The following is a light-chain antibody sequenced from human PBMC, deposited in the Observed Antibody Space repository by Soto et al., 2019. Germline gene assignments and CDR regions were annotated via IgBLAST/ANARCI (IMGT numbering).Light chain of an antibody. J-gene: IGKJ4*01. CDR3: QQSYINPLT. V-gene: IGKV1-39*01. CDR2: AAS. Sequence: DIQMTQSPSSLSASVGDRVTITCRASQRISRYLNWYQQNPGKPPKLLIFAASSLQSGVPSRFSGSGSGTDFTLTIRRLQPEDFATYYCQQSYINPLTFGGGTKVEI. CDR1: QRISRY.